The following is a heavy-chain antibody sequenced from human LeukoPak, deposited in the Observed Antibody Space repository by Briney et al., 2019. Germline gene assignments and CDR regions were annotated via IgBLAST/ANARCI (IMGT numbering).Heavy chain of an antibody. D-gene: IGHD3-22*01. V-gene: IGHV3-21*01. CDR3: ARDLLDYYDSSGYYYAAAFDY. CDR1: GFTFNNYA. J-gene: IGHJ4*02. CDR2: ISSSSRYI. Sequence: GSLRLSCAASGFTFNNYAMNWVRQAPGKGLEWVSSISSSSRYIHYADSVKGRFTISRDNAKNSLYLQMNSLRAEDTAVYYCARDLLDYYDSSGYYYAAAFDYWGQGTLVTVSS.